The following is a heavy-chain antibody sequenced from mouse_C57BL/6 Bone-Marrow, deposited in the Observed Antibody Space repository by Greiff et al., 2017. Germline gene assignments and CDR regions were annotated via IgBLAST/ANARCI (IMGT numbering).Heavy chain of an antibody. CDR1: GFNIKNTY. D-gene: IGHD1-1*01. CDR2: IDPANGNT. V-gene: IGHV14-3*01. J-gene: IGHJ3*01. CDR3: ARGDYYGSSPAWFAY. Sequence: EVMLVESVAELVRPGASVKLSCTASGFNIKNTYMHWVKQRPEQGLEWIGRIDPANGNTKYAPKFQGKATITADTSSNTAYLQLSSLTSEDTAIYYCARGDYYGSSPAWFAYWGQGTLVTVSA.